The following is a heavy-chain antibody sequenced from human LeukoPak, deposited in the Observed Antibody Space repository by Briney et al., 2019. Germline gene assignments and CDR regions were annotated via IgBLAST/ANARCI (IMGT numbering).Heavy chain of an antibody. CDR3: AKRVVIKSTDYFYYYIHV. CDR2: IRYDGSNK. V-gene: IGHV3-30*02. Sequence: SGGSLRLSCEASGFSSSDYGMHWVRQAPGKGLEWVAFIRYDGSNKYYADSVKGRFTVSRDNSQSTLYLQMNSLRVEDTAVYYCAKRVVIKSTDYFYYYIHVWGKGTTVTVSS. J-gene: IGHJ6*03. D-gene: IGHD3-3*01. CDR1: GFSSSDYG.